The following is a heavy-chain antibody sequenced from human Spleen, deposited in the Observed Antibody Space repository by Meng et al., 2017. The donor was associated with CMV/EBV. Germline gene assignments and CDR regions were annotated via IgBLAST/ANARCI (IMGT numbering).Heavy chain of an antibody. D-gene: IGHD3-16*02. CDR1: GFTFSSYA. V-gene: IGHV3-23*01. J-gene: IGHJ4*02. Sequence: GESLKISCAASGFTFSSYAMSWVRQAPGKGLEWVSAISGSGASTYYADSVKGRFIISRDNSKNTLYLQMNSLRAEDTAVYYCAKDATGKYYDYVWGSYPTGSYFDYWGQGTLVTVSS. CDR3: AKDATGKYYDYVWGSYPTGSYFDY. CDR2: ISGSGAST.